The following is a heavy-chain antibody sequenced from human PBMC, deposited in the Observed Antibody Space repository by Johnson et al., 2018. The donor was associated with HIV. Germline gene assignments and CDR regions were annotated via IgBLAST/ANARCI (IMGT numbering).Heavy chain of an antibody. J-gene: IGHJ3*02. CDR2: INWNGGST. Sequence: VQLVESGGGVVRPGGSLRLSCAASGFTFDDYGMSWVRQTPGKGLEWVSGINWNGGSTGYADSVKGRFTLSRDNAKNSLYLQMNSLRAEDTALYYCARVGEYCSSTSCSGAFDIWGQGTMVTVSS. V-gene: IGHV3-20*04. D-gene: IGHD2-2*01. CDR1: GFTFDDYG. CDR3: ARVGEYCSSTSCSGAFDI.